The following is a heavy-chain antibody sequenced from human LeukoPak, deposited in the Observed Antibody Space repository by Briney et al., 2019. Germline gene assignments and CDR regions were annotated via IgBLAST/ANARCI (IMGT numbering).Heavy chain of an antibody. Sequence: SETLSLTCTVSGGSISSDNYYGGWMRQTPGKGLDWIGSIYDSASTNYHPSLKSRVTIALDTSKNQVSLRLTSVTAADTAVYYCARCRDGGRGEAADYWGQGTLVTVSS. J-gene: IGHJ4*02. V-gene: IGHV4-39*07. D-gene: IGHD4-23*01. CDR3: ARCRDGGRGEAADY. CDR1: GGSISSDNYY. CDR2: IYDSAST.